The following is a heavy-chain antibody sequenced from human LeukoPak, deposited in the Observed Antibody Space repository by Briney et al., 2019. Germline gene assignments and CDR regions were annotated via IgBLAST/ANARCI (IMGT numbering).Heavy chain of an antibody. J-gene: IGHJ4*02. V-gene: IGHV4-38-2*01. D-gene: IGHD1-26*01. CDR3: ARHKVSQWELRGYYFDY. Sequence: PSETLSLTCAVSGYSISSGYYWGWIRQPPGKGLEWIGSIYHSGSTYYNPSLKSRVTISVATSKNQFSLKLSSVTAADTAVYYCARHKVSQWELRGYYFDYWGQGTLVTVSS. CDR2: IYHSGST. CDR1: GYSISSGYY.